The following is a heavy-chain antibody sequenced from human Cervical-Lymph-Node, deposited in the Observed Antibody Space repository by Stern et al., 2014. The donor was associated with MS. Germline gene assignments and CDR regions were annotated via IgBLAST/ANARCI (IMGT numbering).Heavy chain of an antibody. V-gene: IGHV2-70*10. CDR1: GFALSTSGMC. J-gene: IGHJ6*02. D-gene: IGHD3-16*01. Sequence: QITLKESGPALVKPTQTLTLTCTFSGFALSTSGMCGSWIRQPPGKALEWIARIDWGDDRYYRPPLNNRLTISKATSKNQVVLTMTDMDPVDTATYYCARIKFGDYDYGMDVWGQGTTVPVSS. CDR2: IDWGDDR. CDR3: ARIKFGDYDYGMDV.